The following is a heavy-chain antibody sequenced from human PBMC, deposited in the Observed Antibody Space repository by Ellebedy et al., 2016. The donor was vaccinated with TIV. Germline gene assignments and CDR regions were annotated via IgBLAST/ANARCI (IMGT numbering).Heavy chain of an antibody. CDR3: ARHAHSGSFLL. D-gene: IGHD1-26*01. CDR1: GGSIRPYY. CDR2: IYDSVST. V-gene: IGHV4-39*01. Sequence: SETLSLTCIVSGGSIRPYYWAWIRQPPGKGLEWIGSIYDSVSTYYSPSLKSRVTISVDTSKNQFSLKLSSVTAADTALYYCARHAHSGSFLLWGQGTMVSVSS. J-gene: IGHJ3*01.